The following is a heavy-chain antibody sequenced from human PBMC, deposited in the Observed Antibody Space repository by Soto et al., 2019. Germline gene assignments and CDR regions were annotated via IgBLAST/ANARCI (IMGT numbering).Heavy chain of an antibody. CDR2: IYSGGST. D-gene: IGHD6-13*01. V-gene: IGHV3-53*04. J-gene: IGHJ4*02. Sequence: PGGSLRLSCAASGFTVSSNYMSWARQAPGKGLEWVSVIYSGGSTYYADSVKGRFTISRHNSKNTLYLQMNSLRAEDTAVYYCARSFIAAAGTSGDYWGQGTLVTVSS. CDR1: GFTVSSNY. CDR3: ARSFIAAAGTSGDY.